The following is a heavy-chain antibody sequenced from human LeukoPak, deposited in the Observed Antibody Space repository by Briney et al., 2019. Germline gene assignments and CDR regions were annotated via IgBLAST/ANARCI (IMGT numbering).Heavy chain of an antibody. J-gene: IGHJ4*02. CDR3: AAAHDSGSYYEFDY. CDR2: IVVGSGNT. CDR1: GFTFTSSA. V-gene: IGHV1-58*02. Sequence: SVKVSCKASGFTFTSSAMQWVRQARGQRLEWIGWIVVGSGNTNYAQKFQERVTITRDMSTSTAYMELSGLRSEDTAVYYCAAAHDSGSYYEFDYWGQGTLVTVSS. D-gene: IGHD1-26*01.